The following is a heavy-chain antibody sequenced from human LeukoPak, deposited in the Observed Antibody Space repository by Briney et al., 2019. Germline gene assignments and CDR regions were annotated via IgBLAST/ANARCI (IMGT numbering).Heavy chain of an antibody. D-gene: IGHD6-13*01. V-gene: IGHV3-53*01. J-gene: IGHJ4*02. CDR1: GFTVSSNY. CDR3: ARVKARSSSWYADY. Sequence: GGSLRLSCAASGFTVSSNYMSWVRQAPGKGLEWVSVIYSGGSTYYADSVKGRFTISRDNSKNTLYLQMNSLRAEDTAVYYCARVKARSSSWYADYWGQGTLVTVSS. CDR2: IYSGGST.